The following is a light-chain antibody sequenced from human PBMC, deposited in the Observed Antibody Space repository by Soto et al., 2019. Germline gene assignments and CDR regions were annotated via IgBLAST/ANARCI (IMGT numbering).Light chain of an antibody. J-gene: IGKJ3*01. CDR2: AAS. CDR1: QDISSW. Sequence: DIQMTQSPSTLSGSVGDRVTITCRASQDISSWVAWFQQKPGKAPKLLVFAASSLPRGVPSRFSGSESGADFTLTISSLQPEDFATYYCQQAYSFPFTFGPGTKVDF. V-gene: IGKV1-12*01. CDR3: QQAYSFPFT.